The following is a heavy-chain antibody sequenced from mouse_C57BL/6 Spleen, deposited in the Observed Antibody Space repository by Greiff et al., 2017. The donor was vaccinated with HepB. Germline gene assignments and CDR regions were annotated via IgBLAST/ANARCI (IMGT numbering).Heavy chain of an antibody. CDR2: IDPANGNT. Sequence: VQLKQSVAELVRPGASVKLSCTASGFNIKNTYMHWVKQRPEQGLEWIGRIDPANGNTKYAPKFQGKATITADTSSNTAYLQLSSLTSEDTAIYYCAKGSSTVVARFDYWGQGTTLTVSS. D-gene: IGHD1-1*01. V-gene: IGHV14-3*01. CDR3: AKGSSTVVARFDY. J-gene: IGHJ2*01. CDR1: GFNIKNTY.